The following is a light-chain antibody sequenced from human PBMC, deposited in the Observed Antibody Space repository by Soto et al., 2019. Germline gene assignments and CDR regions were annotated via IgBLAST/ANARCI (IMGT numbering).Light chain of an antibody. CDR3: QQYGSSYWT. Sequence: EIVLTQSPCTLSLSPGERATLSCRASQSVSNSLAWYQQKPGQTPSLLIYGASTRATGIPDRFSGSGSGTDFTLTISRLEPEDFGVYYCQQYGSSYWTFGQGTKVDIK. V-gene: IGKV3-20*01. J-gene: IGKJ1*01. CDR1: QSVSNS. CDR2: GAS.